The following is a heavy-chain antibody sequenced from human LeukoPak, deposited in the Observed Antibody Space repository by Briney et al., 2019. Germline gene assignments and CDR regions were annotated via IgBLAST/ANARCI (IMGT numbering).Heavy chain of an antibody. J-gene: IGHJ5*02. CDR2: ISGSGGST. CDR3: AKDRGNWNSGPNWFDP. V-gene: IGHV3-23*01. Sequence: GGSLRLSCAASGFTFSSYAMSWVRQAPGKGLEWVSAISGSGGSTYYADSVKGRFTISRDNSKNTLYLQMNSLRAEDKAVYYCAKDRGNWNSGPNWFDPWGQGTLVTVSS. D-gene: IGHD1-7*01. CDR1: GFTFSSYA.